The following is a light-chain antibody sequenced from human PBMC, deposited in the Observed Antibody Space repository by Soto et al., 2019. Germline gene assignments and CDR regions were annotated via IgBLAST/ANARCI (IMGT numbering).Light chain of an antibody. CDR2: AAS. CDR3: QQRSNWPFT. CDR1: QSVSNY. V-gene: IGKV3-11*01. Sequence: EIVLTQSPATLSLSPGDRATLSCRASQSVSNYLAWYQQKPGQAPRLLIYAASNRATGIPARFSGSGSRTDFPLTIRSLEPEDFAVYYCQQRSNWPFTFGPGNKVDIK. J-gene: IGKJ3*01.